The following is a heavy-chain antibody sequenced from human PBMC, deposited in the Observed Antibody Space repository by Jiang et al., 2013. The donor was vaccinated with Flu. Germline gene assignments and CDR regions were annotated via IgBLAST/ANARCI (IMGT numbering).Heavy chain of an antibody. D-gene: IGHD3-3*01. Sequence: GQGLEWMGWINTNTGNPTYAQGFTGRFVFSLDTSVSTAYLQISSLKADDTAVYYCARAGSGSRNNWFDPWGRGTLVTVSS. CDR3: ARAGSGSRNNWFDP. V-gene: IGHV7-4-1*02. J-gene: IGHJ5*02. CDR2: INTNTGNP.